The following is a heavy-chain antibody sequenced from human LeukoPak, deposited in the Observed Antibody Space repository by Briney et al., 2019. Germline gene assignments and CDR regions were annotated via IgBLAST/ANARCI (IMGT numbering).Heavy chain of an antibody. D-gene: IGHD5-12*01. CDR2: IFYSGST. Sequence: SETLSLTCTVSSGSISNSNFYWGWIRQPPGKGLEWIGSIFYSGSTDYNPSLKSRVTISVDTSKNQFSLKLSSVTAADTAVYYCARGAPGHRGYSGYDLYNWFDPWGQGTLVTVSS. V-gene: IGHV4-39*01. CDR1: SGSISNSNFY. J-gene: IGHJ5*02. CDR3: ARGAPGHRGYSGYDLYNWFDP.